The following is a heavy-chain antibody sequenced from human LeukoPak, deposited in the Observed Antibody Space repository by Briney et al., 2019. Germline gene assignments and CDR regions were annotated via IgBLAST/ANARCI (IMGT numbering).Heavy chain of an antibody. CDR2: INHSGST. D-gene: IGHD6-13*01. Sequence: SETLSLTCTVSGGSISSSNYYWGWIRQPPGKGLEWIGEINHSGSTNYNPSLKSRVTISVDTSKNQFSLKLSSVTAADTAVYYCARGRRRQQLVQRSRYYYYYMDVWGKGTTVTVSS. J-gene: IGHJ6*03. V-gene: IGHV4-39*07. CDR1: GGSISSSNYY. CDR3: ARGRRRQQLVQRSRYYYYYMDV.